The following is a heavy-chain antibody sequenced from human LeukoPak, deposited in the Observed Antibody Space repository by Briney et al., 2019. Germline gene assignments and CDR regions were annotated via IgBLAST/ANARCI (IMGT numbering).Heavy chain of an antibody. V-gene: IGHV5-51*01. D-gene: IGHD3-22*01. J-gene: IGHJ4*02. CDR1: GYSFTSYW. Sequence: GESLKISCKGSGYSFTSYWIGWVRQMPGKGLEGMGIIYPGDSDTRYSPSFQGQVTISADKSISTAYLQWSSLKASDTAMYYCARALTYYYDSSGYYHDYWGQGTLVTVSS. CDR2: IYPGDSDT. CDR3: ARALTYYYDSSGYYHDY.